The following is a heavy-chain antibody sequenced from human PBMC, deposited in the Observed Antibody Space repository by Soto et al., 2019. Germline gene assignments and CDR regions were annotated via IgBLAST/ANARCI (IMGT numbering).Heavy chain of an antibody. Sequence: EVQLLESGGGLVQPGGSLRLSCAASGFTFSSYAMSWVRQAPGKGLEWVSAISGSGGTTYYADSVKGLFTISRDDSKNTLFLQMNSLRAEDTAVYYGGGVLVLYAATNTWCDPWGQGTLVTVSA. CDR3: GGVLVLYAATNTWCDP. CDR2: ISGSGGTT. CDR1: GFTFSSYA. V-gene: IGHV3-23*01. D-gene: IGHD2-15*01. J-gene: IGHJ5*02.